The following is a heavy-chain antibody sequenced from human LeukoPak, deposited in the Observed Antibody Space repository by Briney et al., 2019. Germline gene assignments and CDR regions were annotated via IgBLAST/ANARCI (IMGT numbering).Heavy chain of an antibody. D-gene: IGHD2-21*02. J-gene: IGHJ4*02. CDR2: IIPIFGTA. V-gene: IGHV1-69*13. CDR1: GGTFSSYA. CDR3: ARNIVVVTATRYYFDY. Sequence: SVKVSCKASGGTFSSYAISWVRQAPGQGLEWMGGIIPIFGTANYAQKFQGRVTITADESTSTAYMELSSLRSEDTAVYYCARNIVVVTATRYYFDYWGQGTLVTVSS.